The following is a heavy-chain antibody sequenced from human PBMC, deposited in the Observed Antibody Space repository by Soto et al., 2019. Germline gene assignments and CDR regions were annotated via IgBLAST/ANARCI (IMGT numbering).Heavy chain of an antibody. CDR2: ISSNSTYI. CDR1: GFTFSSCS. V-gene: IGHV3-21*01. Sequence: EVQLVESGGGLVKPGGSLRLSCAASGFTFSSCSMNWVRQAPGKGLEWVSSISSNSTYIYYADSVKGRFTISRDNTKNSLYIQMNSLRAEDTAVYYCTRSRNWIPHMGMDVWGQGTTVT. CDR3: TRSRNWIPHMGMDV. J-gene: IGHJ6*02. D-gene: IGHD1-20*01.